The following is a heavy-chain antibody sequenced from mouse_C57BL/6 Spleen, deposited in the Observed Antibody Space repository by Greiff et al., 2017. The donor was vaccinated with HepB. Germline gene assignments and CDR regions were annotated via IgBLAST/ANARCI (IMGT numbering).Heavy chain of an antibody. V-gene: IGHV3-6*01. CDR3: ARGAPGDY. Sequence: EVKLQESGPGLVKPSQSLSLTCSVTGYSITSGYYWNWIRQFPGNKLEWMGYISYDGSNNYNPSLKNRISITRDTSKNQFFLKLNSVTTEDTATYYCARGAPGDYWGQGTTLTVSS. CDR1: GYSITSGYY. J-gene: IGHJ2*01. CDR2: ISYDGSN.